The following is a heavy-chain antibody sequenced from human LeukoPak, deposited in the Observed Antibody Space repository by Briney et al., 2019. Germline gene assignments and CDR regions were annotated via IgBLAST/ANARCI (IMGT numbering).Heavy chain of an antibody. V-gene: IGHV3-30*18. CDR2: ISYNGSNK. CDR1: GFTFSSYG. J-gene: IGHJ6*02. CDR3: ANSEFGYSSRWYVGYYYYYGMDV. D-gene: IGHD6-19*01. Sequence: GGSLRLSCAASGFTFSSYGMHWVRQAPGKGLEWVAVISYNGSNKYYADSVKGRFTISRDNSKNTLYLQMNSLRAEDTAVYYCANSEFGYSSRWYVGYYYYYGMDVWGQGTTVTVSS.